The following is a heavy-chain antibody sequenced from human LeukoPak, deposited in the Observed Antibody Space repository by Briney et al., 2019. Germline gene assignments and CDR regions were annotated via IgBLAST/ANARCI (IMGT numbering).Heavy chain of an antibody. CDR2: ISGRSSTI. CDR1: AFTFSDYS. Sequence: GGSLRLSCAASAFTFSDYSMNWVRQAPGKGLEWVSYISGRSSTIYYADSVKGRFTISRDNAQNSMYLQMNSLRAEDTAVYYCARDRIKSGSYYFDYWGQGTLVAVSP. J-gene: IGHJ4*02. CDR3: ARDRIKSGSYYFDY. V-gene: IGHV3-48*01. D-gene: IGHD1-26*01.